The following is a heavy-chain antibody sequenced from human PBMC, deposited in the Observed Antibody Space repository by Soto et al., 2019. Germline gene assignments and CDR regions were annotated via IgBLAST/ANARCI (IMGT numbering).Heavy chain of an antibody. CDR3: ARATYYYDSSGYYPPLPNAFDI. V-gene: IGHV1-2*02. Sequence: ASVKVSCKASGYTFTGYYMHWVRQAPGQGLEWMGWINPNSGGTNYAQKFQGRVTMTRDTSISTAYMELSRLRSDDTAVYYCARATYYYDSSGYYPPLPNAFDIWGLGAVVTVSS. CDR2: INPNSGGT. J-gene: IGHJ3*02. D-gene: IGHD3-22*01. CDR1: GYTFTGYY.